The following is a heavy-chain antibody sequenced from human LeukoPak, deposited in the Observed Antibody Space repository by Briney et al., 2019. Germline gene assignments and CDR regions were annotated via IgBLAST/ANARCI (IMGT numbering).Heavy chain of an antibody. CDR2: IYYSGST. V-gene: IGHV4-59*08. CDR1: GGSISSYY. Sequence: SETLSLTCTVSGGSISSYYWSWIRQPPGKGLEWIGYIYYSGSTNYNPSLKSRVTISVDTSKNQFSLKLSSVTAADTAVYYCARASYARWLLMSDYWGQGTLVTVSS. J-gene: IGHJ4*02. D-gene: IGHD3-22*01. CDR3: ARASYARWLLMSDY.